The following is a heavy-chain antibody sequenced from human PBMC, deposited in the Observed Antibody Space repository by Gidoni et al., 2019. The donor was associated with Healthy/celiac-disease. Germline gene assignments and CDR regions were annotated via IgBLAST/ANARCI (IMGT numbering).Heavy chain of an antibody. Sequence: EVQLVESGGGLVQPGRSLRLSCAASGFTFDDYAMHWVRQDPGKGLVWVYGYIWNSGSNVYADSVKGLFTIPRDNAKNSLYLKMNSLRAEDTSLYYCAKGGGGWFVELLYPFDYWGQGTLVTVSS. V-gene: IGHV3-9*01. CDR1: GFTFDDYA. J-gene: IGHJ4*02. D-gene: IGHD3-10*01. CDR2: YIWNSGSN. CDR3: AKGGGGWFVELLYPFDY.